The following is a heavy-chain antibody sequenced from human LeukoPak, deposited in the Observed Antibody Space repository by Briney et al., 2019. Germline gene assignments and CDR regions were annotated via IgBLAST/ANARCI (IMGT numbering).Heavy chain of an antibody. D-gene: IGHD2/OR15-2a*01. CDR1: GGSISSGGYY. V-gene: IGHV4-31*03. Sequence: SQTLSLTCTVSGGSISSGGYYWSWIRQHPGKGLEWIGYIYYSGSTYYNPSLKSRVTISVDTSKNQFSLKLSSVTAADTAVYYCARGMSMGPSAYYFDYWGQGTLVTVS. CDR2: IYYSGST. CDR3: ARGMSMGPSAYYFDY. J-gene: IGHJ4*02.